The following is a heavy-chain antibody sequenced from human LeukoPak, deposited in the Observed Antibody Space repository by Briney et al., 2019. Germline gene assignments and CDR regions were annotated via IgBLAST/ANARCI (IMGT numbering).Heavy chain of an antibody. D-gene: IGHD6-19*01. CDR2: ISSSSSYI. CDR3: ARERYSSGWYSFDY. J-gene: IGHJ4*02. Sequence: GGSLRLSCAASGFTFSSYSMNWVRQAPGKGLEWVSSISSSSSYIYYADSVKGRFTISGDNAKNSLYLQMNSLRAEDTAVYYCARERYSSGWYSFDYWGQGTLVTVSS. V-gene: IGHV3-21*01. CDR1: GFTFSSYS.